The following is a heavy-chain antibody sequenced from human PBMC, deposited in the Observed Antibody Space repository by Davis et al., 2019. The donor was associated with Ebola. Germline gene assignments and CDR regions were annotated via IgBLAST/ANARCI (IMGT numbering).Heavy chain of an antibody. CDR3: ANWGSGSYYLYYGMDV. J-gene: IGHJ6*02. V-gene: IGHV3-48*01. CDR2: ISSSSSTI. CDR1: GFTFSSYS. Sequence: GESLKISCAASGFTFSSYSMNWVRQAPGKGLEWVSYISSSSSTIYYADSVKGRFTISRDNAKNSLYLQMNSLRAEDTAVYYCANWGSGSYYLYYGMDVWGQGTTVTVSS. D-gene: IGHD1-26*01.